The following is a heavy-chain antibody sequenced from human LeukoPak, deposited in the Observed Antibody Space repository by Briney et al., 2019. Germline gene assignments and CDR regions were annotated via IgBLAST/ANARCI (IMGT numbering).Heavy chain of an antibody. CDR2: ISSSSSNI. D-gene: IGHD3-22*01. J-gene: IGHJ2*01. CDR1: GFTFSSYT. CDR3: AREASDSSGLKTDWYFDL. V-gene: IGHV3-21*01. Sequence: GGSLRLSCAASGFTFSSYTMNWVRQAPGKGLEWVSSISSSSSNIYYADSVKGRFTISRDNAKNSLYLQMNSLRAEDTAVYYCAREASDSSGLKTDWYFDLWGRGTLVTVSS.